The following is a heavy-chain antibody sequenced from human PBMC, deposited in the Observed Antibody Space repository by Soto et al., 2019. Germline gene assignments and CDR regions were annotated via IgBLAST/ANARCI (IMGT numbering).Heavy chain of an antibody. V-gene: IGHV3-15*07. D-gene: IGHD3-16*01. J-gene: IGHJ4*02. Sequence: EVQLVESGGGLVEPGGSLRLSCAASGFTFNGAWMNWVRQGPGKGLEWVGRVKSKVDGETIDYAAPVKGRITISRDDSRNKVYLQMTSLSTEDTAMYYCSADLPDWGAYAFDYWGQGALVTVSS. CDR2: VKSKVDGETI. CDR3: SADLPDWGAYAFDY. CDR1: GFTFNGAW.